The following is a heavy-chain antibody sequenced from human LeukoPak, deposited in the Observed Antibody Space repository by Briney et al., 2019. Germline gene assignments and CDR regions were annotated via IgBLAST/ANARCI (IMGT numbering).Heavy chain of an antibody. CDR2: ISYDGSNK. D-gene: IGHD3-10*01. Sequence: GGSLRLSCAASGFTFSSYGMHWVRQAPGKGLEWVAAISYDGSNKYYADSVKGRFTISRDNSKNTLYLQMNSLRAEDTAVYYCAKDGSYGSGSYFSDWWGQGTLVIVSS. CDR1: GFTFSSYG. J-gene: IGHJ4*02. CDR3: AKDGSYGSGSYFSDW. V-gene: IGHV3-30*18.